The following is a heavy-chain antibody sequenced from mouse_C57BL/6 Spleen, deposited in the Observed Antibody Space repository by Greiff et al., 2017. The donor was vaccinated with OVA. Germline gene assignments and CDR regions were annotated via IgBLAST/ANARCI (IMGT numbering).Heavy chain of an antibody. CDR1: GYTFTSYW. Sequence: QVQLQQPGAELVKPGASVKLSCKASGYTFTSYWMHWVKRRPGQGLEWIGMIHPNSGSTNYNEKFKSKATLTVDKSSSTAYMQLSSLTSEDSAVYDCARDDYDMAWFAYWGQGTLVTVSA. CDR2: IHPNSGST. V-gene: IGHV1-64*01. D-gene: IGHD2-4*01. J-gene: IGHJ3*01. CDR3: ARDDYDMAWFAY.